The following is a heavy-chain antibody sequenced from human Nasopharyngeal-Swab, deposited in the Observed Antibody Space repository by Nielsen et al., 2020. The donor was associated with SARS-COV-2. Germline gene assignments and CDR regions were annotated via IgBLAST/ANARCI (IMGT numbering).Heavy chain of an antibody. Sequence: SGPTLVKPTQTLTLTCTLSGFSLSTTGVGVGWIRQPPGKALEWLALIYWDDDKRYSPSLKSRLTITKDTSKNQVVLTMTNMDPVDTATYYCAHITVAGTTDIWGQGTMVTVSS. D-gene: IGHD6-19*01. CDR3: AHITVAGTTDI. J-gene: IGHJ3*02. CDR2: IYWDDDK. V-gene: IGHV2-5*02. CDR1: GFSLSTTGVG.